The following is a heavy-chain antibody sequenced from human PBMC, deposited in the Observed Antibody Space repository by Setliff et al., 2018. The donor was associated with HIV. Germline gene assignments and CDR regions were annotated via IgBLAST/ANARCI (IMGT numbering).Heavy chain of an antibody. CDR2: IHYGGFF. Sequence: QPPGKGLEWIGNIHYGGFFWYSPSLKSRVTISVDTSKNQFSLKLSSVTAADTAVYYCARPALGIGGGSRFDNWGQGTLVTVSS. J-gene: IGHJ4*02. V-gene: IGHV4-39*01. D-gene: IGHD3-10*01. CDR3: ARPALGIGGGSRFDN.